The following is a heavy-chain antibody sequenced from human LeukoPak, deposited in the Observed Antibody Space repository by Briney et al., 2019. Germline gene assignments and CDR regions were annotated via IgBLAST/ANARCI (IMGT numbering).Heavy chain of an antibody. CDR3: ARAEPYGNYPLIYFDY. Sequence: GASVKVSCKASGFTFSGYYMHWVRQAPGQGLEWMGSINPNSGGTEFAQKFQGRVTMTRDTSISTVFMQLTRLRSDDTAVFYCARAEPYGNYPLIYFDYWGQGTLVTVSS. CDR1: GFTFSGYY. J-gene: IGHJ4*02. D-gene: IGHD4-11*01. V-gene: IGHV1-2*02. CDR2: INPNSGGT.